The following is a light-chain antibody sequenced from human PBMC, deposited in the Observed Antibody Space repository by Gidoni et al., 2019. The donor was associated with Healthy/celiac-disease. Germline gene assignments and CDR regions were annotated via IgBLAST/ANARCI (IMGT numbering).Light chain of an antibody. CDR3: QQRSNWA. CDR2: DAS. CDR1: QSVSSY. J-gene: IGKJ5*01. V-gene: IGKV3-11*01. Sequence: EIVLTQSPATLPLSPGERATLSCRASQSVSSYLAWYQQKPGQAPRLLIYDASTRATGIPARFSGSGSGTDFTLTISSLEPEDFAVYYCQQRSNWAFGQGTRLEIK.